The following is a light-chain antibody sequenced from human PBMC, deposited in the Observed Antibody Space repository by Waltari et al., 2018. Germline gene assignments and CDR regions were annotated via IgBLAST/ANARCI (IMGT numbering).Light chain of an antibody. Sequence: SYELTQPPSVSVSPGQAVSIPCSGKKLGDKYVNWYQQKAGQSPVLVIYEDTKRPPGIPGRLSASNSGNKATLTISETQAMDEADYYCQTWDSSSYVFGTGTTVTVL. V-gene: IGLV3-1*01. CDR1: KLGDKY. CDR3: QTWDSSSYV. J-gene: IGLJ1*01. CDR2: EDT.